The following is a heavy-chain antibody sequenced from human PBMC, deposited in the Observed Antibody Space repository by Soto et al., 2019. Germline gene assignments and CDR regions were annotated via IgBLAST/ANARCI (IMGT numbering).Heavy chain of an antibody. CDR1: GFIFSGSA. CDR2: IRSRANNFAK. D-gene: IGHD2-2*02. V-gene: IGHV3-73*02. Sequence: EVQLVESGGGLVQPGGSLKLSCAASGFIFSGSAIHWVRQASGKGLERVGRIRSRANNFAKSSGESVKGRFTFSRDDSKNTAYLQMNSLKPEDTAVYYCARGQGAAIGDYYYHGMDVWGQGTTVTVSS. CDR3: ARGQGAAIGDYYYHGMDV. J-gene: IGHJ6*02.